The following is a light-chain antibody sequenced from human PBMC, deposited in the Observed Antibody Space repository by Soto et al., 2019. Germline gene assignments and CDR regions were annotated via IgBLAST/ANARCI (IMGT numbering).Light chain of an antibody. CDR2: AAS. Sequence: IQMTQSPSSLSASVGDRVTITCRAIQSSSNYLNWYQQKPGKAPKLLIYAASSLQGVVTSRFRWSGSGTEFTLTISSLQPEDFATYYCQQSYSSPETFGHGTKVEI. CDR1: QSSSNY. V-gene: IGKV1-39*01. CDR3: QQSYSSPET. J-gene: IGKJ1*01.